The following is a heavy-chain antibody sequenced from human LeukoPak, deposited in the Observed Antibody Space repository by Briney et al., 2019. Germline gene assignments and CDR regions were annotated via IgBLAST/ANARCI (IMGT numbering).Heavy chain of an antibody. Sequence: PSETLSLTCTVSGGSISSSSYYWGWIRQPPGKGLEWIGSIYYSGSTYYNPSLKSRVTISVDTSKNQFSLKLSSVTAADTAVYYCTQQLGYYYYMDVWGKGTTVTVPS. V-gene: IGHV4-39*01. CDR1: GGSISSSSYY. D-gene: IGHD6-13*01. CDR2: IYYSGST. J-gene: IGHJ6*03. CDR3: TQQLGYYYYMDV.